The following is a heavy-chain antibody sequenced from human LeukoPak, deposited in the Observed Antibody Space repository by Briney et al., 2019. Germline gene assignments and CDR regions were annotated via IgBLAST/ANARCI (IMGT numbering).Heavy chain of an antibody. CDR3: PRDIGIVATIWNFDY. CDR2: ISAYNGNT. V-gene: IGHV1-18*01. CDR1: GYTFTGYG. D-gene: IGHD5-12*01. Sequence: ASVKVSCKASGYTFTGYGISWVRQAPGQGLEWMGWISAYNGNTNYAQKLQGRVTMPTDTSTSTAYMELRSLRSDDTAVYYCPRDIGIVATIWNFDYWGQGTLVTVSS. J-gene: IGHJ4*02.